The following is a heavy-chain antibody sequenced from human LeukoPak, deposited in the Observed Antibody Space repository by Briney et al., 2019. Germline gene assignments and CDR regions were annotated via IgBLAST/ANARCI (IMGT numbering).Heavy chain of an antibody. CDR1: GGTFSSYA. CDR3: ARRGTTGTTSWFDP. D-gene: IGHD1-1*01. J-gene: IGHJ5*02. V-gene: IGHV1-69*13. CDR2: IIPIFGTA. Sequence: VASVKVSCKASGGTFSSYAISWVRQAPGQGLEWMGGIIPIFGTANYAQKFQGRVTITADESTSTAYMELSSLRSEDTAVYYCARRGTTGTTSWFDPLGQGTLVTVSS.